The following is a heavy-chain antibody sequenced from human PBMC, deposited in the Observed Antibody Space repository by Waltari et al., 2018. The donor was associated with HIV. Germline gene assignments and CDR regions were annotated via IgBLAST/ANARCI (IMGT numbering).Heavy chain of an antibody. CDR3: ASLYCSGGSCYDY. D-gene: IGHD2-15*01. Sequence: EVKLVESGGGLVQPGGSLGLSCAASGFTFGGYWMTWVRQAPGKGLEWVANIKQDGSEKYYADSVKGRFTIARDNAKNSLYLQMNSLRAEDTAVYYCASLYCSGGSCYDYWGQGTLVTVSS. J-gene: IGHJ4*02. V-gene: IGHV3-7*01. CDR2: IKQDGSEK. CDR1: GFTFGGYW.